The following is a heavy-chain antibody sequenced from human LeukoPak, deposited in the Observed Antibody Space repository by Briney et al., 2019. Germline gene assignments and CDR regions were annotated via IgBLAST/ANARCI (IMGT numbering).Heavy chain of an antibody. D-gene: IGHD5-12*01. V-gene: IGHV4-59*01. CDR2: IYYSGST. CDR3: ASSGYDLAFDI. CDR1: GGSISSYY. J-gene: IGHJ3*02. Sequence: SETLSLTCTVSGGSISSYYWSWIRQPPGKGLEWIGYIYYSGSTNYNPSLKSRVTISVDTSKNQFSLKLSSVTAADTAVYYCASSGYDLAFDIWGQGTMVTVSS.